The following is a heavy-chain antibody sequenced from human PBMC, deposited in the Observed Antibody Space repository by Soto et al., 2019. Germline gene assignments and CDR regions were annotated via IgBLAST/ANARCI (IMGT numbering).Heavy chain of an antibody. V-gene: IGHV3-23*01. CDR2: ISGSGDAT. CDR1: GFRFSDFG. Sequence: PWRSMRLCCAACGFRFSDFGMSWVRQSPGKGLEWVSVISGSGDATYYAASVKGRFTLSRDNSKNTLYLQMNSLTVADTAVYYRAKKVTISAVDPADYWGQGTQVTVSS. D-gene: IGHD3-3*01. J-gene: IGHJ4*02. CDR3: AKKVTISAVDPADY.